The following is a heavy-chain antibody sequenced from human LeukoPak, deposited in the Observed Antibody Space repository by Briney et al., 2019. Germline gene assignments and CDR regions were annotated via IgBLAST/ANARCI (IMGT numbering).Heavy chain of an antibody. CDR1: GGSFSGYY. CDR3: ARSFCSGGSCYSVRYYYYGMDV. Sequence: PSETLSLTCAVYGGSFSGYYWSWIRQPPGKGLEWIGEINHSGSTNYNPSLKSRVIISVDTSKNQFSLKLSSVTAADTAVYYCARSFCSGGSCYSVRYYYYGMDVWGQGTTVTVSS. CDR2: INHSGST. D-gene: IGHD2-15*01. V-gene: IGHV4-34*01. J-gene: IGHJ6*02.